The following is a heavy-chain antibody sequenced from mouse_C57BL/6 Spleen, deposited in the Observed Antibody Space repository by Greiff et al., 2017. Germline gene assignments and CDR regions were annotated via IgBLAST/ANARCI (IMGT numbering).Heavy chain of an antibody. V-gene: IGHV2-5*01. CDR2: IWRGGST. Sequence: VQVVESGPGLVQPSQSLSITCTVSGFSLTSYGVHWVRQSPGKGLEWLGVIWRGGSTDYNAAFMSRLSITKDNSKSQVFFKMNSLQADDTAIYYCAKSYYGKGLYYAMDYWGQGTSVTVSS. D-gene: IGHD1-1*01. CDR1: GFSLTSYG. CDR3: AKSYYGKGLYYAMDY. J-gene: IGHJ4*01.